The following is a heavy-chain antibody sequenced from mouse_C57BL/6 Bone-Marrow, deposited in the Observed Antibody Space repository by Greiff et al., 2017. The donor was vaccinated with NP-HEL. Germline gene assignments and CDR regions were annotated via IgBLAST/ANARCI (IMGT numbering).Heavy chain of an antibody. CDR3: ARGGRNWYFDV. CDR1: GYTFTRYW. V-gene: IGHV1-59*01. Sequence: QVQLQQPGAELVRPGTSVKLSCKASGYTFTRYWMHWVKQRPGHGLEWIGVIDPSDSYTNSNQKFKGKATLTVDTSSSTAYMPLSSLTSEDSAVYYCARGGRNWYFDVWGTGTTVTVSS. D-gene: IGHD3-3*01. J-gene: IGHJ1*03. CDR2: IDPSDSYT.